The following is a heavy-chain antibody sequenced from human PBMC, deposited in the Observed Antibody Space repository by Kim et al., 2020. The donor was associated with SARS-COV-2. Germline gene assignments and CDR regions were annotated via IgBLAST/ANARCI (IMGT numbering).Heavy chain of an antibody. Sequence: GGSLRLSCAASGFTFSSYAMSWVRQAPGKGLEWVSAISGSGGSTYYADSVKGRFTISRDNSKNTLYLQMNSLRAEDTAVHYCAKHGLGYAGLFTHDAFDIWGQGTMVTVSS. CDR1: GFTFSSYA. V-gene: IGHV3-23*01. CDR2: ISGSGGST. D-gene: IGHD5-12*01. J-gene: IGHJ3*02. CDR3: AKHGLGYAGLFTHDAFDI.